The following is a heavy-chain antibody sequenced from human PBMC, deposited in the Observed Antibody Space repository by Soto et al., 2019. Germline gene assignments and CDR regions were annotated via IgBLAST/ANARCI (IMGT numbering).Heavy chain of an antibody. V-gene: IGHV5-51*01. CDR3: ARPRAHYDSGNSDAFDI. D-gene: IGHD3-10*01. J-gene: IGHJ3*02. CDR1: GYSFTSYW. Sequence: GESLKISCKGSGYSFTSYWIGWVRQMPGKGLEWMGIIYPGDSDTRYSPSFQGQVTISADKSTSTAYLQWSSLKASDTAMYYCARPRAHYDSGNSDAFDIWSQGTMVTGSS. CDR2: IYPGDSDT.